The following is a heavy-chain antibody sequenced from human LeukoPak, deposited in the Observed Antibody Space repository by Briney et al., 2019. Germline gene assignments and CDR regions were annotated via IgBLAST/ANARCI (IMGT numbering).Heavy chain of an antibody. J-gene: IGHJ3*02. V-gene: IGHV3-11*06. CDR1: GFTFSDYY. CDR3: ARDHSSSWYAAGAFDI. D-gene: IGHD6-13*01. Sequence: GSLRLSCAASGFTFSDYYMSWIGQAPGKGLEWVSYISSSSSYTNYADSVKGRFTISRDNAKNSLYLQMNSLRAEDTAVYYCARDHSSSWYAAGAFDIWGQGTMVTVSS. CDR2: ISSSSSYT.